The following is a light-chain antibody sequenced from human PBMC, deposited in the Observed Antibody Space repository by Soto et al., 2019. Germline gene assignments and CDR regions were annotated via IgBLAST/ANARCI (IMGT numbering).Light chain of an antibody. CDR2: RNN. J-gene: IGLJ3*02. Sequence: QSVLTQPPSASGTPGQRVTISCSGSSSNIGSNYVYWYQQLPGTAPKLLTYRNNQRPSGVPDRFSGSKSGTSASLAISGLRSEDEADYYCAAWDDSLSAWVFGGGTKLTVL. CDR1: SSNIGSNY. CDR3: AAWDDSLSAWV. V-gene: IGLV1-47*01.